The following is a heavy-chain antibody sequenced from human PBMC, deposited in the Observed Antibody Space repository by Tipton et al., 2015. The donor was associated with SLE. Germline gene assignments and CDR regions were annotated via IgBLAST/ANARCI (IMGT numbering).Heavy chain of an antibody. CDR2: IYYSGST. V-gene: IGHV4-39*01. Sequence: TLSLTCTVSGCSISSSSSYCAFIRQPPGKRLEWIGCIYYSGSTYYKTSLKSRVTISVETSTNQFSLKLRSVTAADTPVYYCARYKSEYGSGKPLDYWGQVTLVTVTP. CDR3: ARYKSEYGSGKPLDY. J-gene: IGHJ4*02. CDR1: GCSISSSSSY. D-gene: IGHD3-10*01.